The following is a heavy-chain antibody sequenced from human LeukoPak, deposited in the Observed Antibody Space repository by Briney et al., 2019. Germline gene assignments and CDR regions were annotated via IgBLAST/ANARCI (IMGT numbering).Heavy chain of an antibody. CDR3: ARGRYSYGSFDY. D-gene: IGHD5-18*01. CDR1: GYTFTGYY. V-gene: IGHV1-2*02. CDR2: INPNTGGT. Sequence: ASVKVSCKASGYTFTGYYVHWVRQAPGQGLEWMGWINPNTGGTNYAQNFQGRVTMARDTSISTAYMELSRLRSDDTAVYYCARGRYSYGSFDYWGQGTLVTVSS. J-gene: IGHJ4*02.